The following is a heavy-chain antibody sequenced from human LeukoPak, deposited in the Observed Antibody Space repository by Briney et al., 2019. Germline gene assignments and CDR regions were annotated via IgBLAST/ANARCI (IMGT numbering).Heavy chain of an antibody. D-gene: IGHD3-22*01. V-gene: IGHV1-69*13. CDR2: IIPIFGTA. J-gene: IGHJ4*02. CDR1: GGTCSSYA. Sequence: GASVKVSCKASGGTCSSYAISWVRQAPGQGLEWMGGIIPIFGTANYAQKFQGRVTITADESTRTAYMELSSLRSEDTAVYYCARENYYDSSGYYYPEFDYWGQGTLVTVSS. CDR3: ARENYYDSSGYYYPEFDY.